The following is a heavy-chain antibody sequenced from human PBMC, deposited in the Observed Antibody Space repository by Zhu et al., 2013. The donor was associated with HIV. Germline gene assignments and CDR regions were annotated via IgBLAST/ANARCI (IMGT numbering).Heavy chain of an antibody. Sequence: QVQLVQSGAEVKKPGSSVKVSCKASGGTFSSYAISWVRQAPGQGLEWMGGIIPIFGTANYAQKFQGRVTITADESTSTAYMELSSLRSEDTAVYYCARRSGVATMHYYYYYMDVWGKGTTVTVSS. D-gene: IGHD5-12*01. CDR2: IIPIFGTA. CDR3: ARRSGVATMHYYYYYMDV. J-gene: IGHJ6*03. CDR1: GGTFSSYA. V-gene: IGHV1-69*01.